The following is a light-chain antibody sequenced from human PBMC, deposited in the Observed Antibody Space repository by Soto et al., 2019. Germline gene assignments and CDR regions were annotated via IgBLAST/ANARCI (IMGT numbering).Light chain of an antibody. Sequence: EIVLTQSPATLSLSPGERATLSCRASPSVTNYLAWYQQKPGQPPRLLIYGAFNRAAGIPARFSGSGSGTEFTLTISSLEPEDSAVYYCQQRNIWPTVTFGQGTRLEIX. CDR1: PSVTNY. V-gene: IGKV3-11*01. CDR2: GAF. CDR3: QQRNIWPTVT. J-gene: IGKJ5*01.